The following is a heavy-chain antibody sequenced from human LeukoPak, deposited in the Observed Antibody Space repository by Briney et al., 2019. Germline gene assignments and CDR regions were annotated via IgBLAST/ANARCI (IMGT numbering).Heavy chain of an antibody. CDR1: GFTFSNYW. V-gene: IGHV3-74*01. Sequence: PGGSLRLSCAASGFTFSNYWMHWVRQAPGKGLEYFSRINSDGSSTNYADSVKGRFTISRDNAKNTLYLHMNSLRAEGTAVYYCARAVLMVYAPLDVWGKGTTVTVSS. J-gene: IGHJ6*04. D-gene: IGHD2-8*01. CDR2: INSDGSST. CDR3: ARAVLMVYAPLDV.